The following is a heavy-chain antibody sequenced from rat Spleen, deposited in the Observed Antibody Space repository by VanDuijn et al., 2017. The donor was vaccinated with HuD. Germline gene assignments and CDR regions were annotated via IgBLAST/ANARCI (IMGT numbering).Heavy chain of an antibody. CDR3: ARHGIYNNYGWFAY. CDR1: GFTFSEYY. J-gene: IGHJ3*01. V-gene: IGHV5-7*01. D-gene: IGHD1-10*01. Sequence: EVQLVESGGGLVQPGRSLTVSCVASGFTFSEYYMAWVRQAPKKGLEWVATISYDGRSTYYPDSVKGRFTISRDNAKSTLYLQMASLRFEDTASYYCARHGIYNNYGWFAYWGQGTLVTVSS. CDR2: ISYDGRST.